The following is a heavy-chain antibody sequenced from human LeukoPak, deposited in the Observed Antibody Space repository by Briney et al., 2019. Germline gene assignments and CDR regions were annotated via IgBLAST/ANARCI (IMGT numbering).Heavy chain of an antibody. V-gene: IGHV3-72*01. CDR1: GFTFSDHY. Sequence: PGGSLRLSCAASGFTFSDHYMDWVRQAPGKGLEWVGRTRNKANSYTTEYAASVKGRFTISRDDSKNSLYLQMNSLKTEDTAVYYCARESYGDYEGWFDPWGQGTLVTVSS. D-gene: IGHD4-17*01. CDR2: TRNKANSYTT. CDR3: ARESYGDYEGWFDP. J-gene: IGHJ5*02.